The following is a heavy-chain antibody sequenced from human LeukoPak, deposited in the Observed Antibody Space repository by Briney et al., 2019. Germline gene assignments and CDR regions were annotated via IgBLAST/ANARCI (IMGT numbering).Heavy chain of an antibody. V-gene: IGHV3-23*01. CDR1: GFTFSSYA. CDR3: AKPQYYYGSGVKPHDY. D-gene: IGHD3-10*01. Sequence: PGGSLRLSCAASGFTFSSYAMSWVRQAPGKGLEWVSAISGSGGSTYYADSVKGRFTISRDNSKNTLYLQMNSLRAEDTAVYYCAKPQYYYGSGVKPHDYWGQGTLVTVSS. J-gene: IGHJ4*02. CDR2: ISGSGGST.